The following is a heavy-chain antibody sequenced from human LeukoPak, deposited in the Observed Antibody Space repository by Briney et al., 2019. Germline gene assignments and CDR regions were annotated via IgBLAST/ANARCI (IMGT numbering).Heavy chain of an antibody. D-gene: IGHD6-6*01. V-gene: IGHV1-69*06. CDR1: GGTFSSYA. CDR3: AKPGSSRGIAGRRPTKYYFDY. Sequence: GASVKVSCKASGGTFSSYAISWVRQAPGQGLEWMGGIIPIFGTANYAQKFQGRVTITADKSTSTAYMELSSLRSEDTAIYYCAKPGSSRGIAGRRPTKYYFDYWGRGTLVTVSS. J-gene: IGHJ4*02. CDR2: IIPIFGTA.